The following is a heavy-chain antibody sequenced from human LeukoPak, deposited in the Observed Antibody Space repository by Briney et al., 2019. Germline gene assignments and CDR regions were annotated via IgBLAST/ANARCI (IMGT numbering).Heavy chain of an antibody. D-gene: IGHD5-18*01. CDR2: IYTSGST. CDR3: ARALDLIQLWSYFDY. V-gene: IGHV4-4*07. Sequence: KPSETLSLTCTASGGSISSYYWSWIRQPAGKGLDWIGRIYTSGSTNYNPSLKSRVTMSVDTSKNQFSLKLSSVTAADTAVYYCARALDLIQLWSYFDYWGQGTLVTVSS. J-gene: IGHJ4*02. CDR1: GGSISSYY.